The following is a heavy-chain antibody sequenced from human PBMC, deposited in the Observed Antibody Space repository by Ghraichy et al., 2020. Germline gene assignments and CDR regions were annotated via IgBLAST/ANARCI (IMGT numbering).Heavy chain of an antibody. V-gene: IGHV4-34*01. CDR1: GGSFSGYY. CDR3: ARGRTYYYGSGTLDY. D-gene: IGHD3-10*01. CDR2: INHSGST. Sequence: SETLSLTCAVYGGSFSGYYWSWIRQPPGKGLEWIGEINHSGSTNYNPSLKSRVTISVDTSKNQFSLKLSSVTAADTAVYYCARGRTYYYGSGTLDYWGQGTLVTVSS. J-gene: IGHJ4*02.